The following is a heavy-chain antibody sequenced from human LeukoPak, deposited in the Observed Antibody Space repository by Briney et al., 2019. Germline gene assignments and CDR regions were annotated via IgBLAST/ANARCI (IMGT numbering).Heavy chain of an antibody. Sequence: PSETLSLTCSVSGASVTIDYWRWIRQPPGKGLEWIGHISNSGRTTYRSSLKSRVTISLDTSRNQFSLKLTSVTAADTAIYYCTRHYDSDSSGDPDWFDPWGQGTLVTVSS. CDR2: ISNSGRT. CDR3: TRHYDSDSSGDPDWFDP. V-gene: IGHV4-59*08. J-gene: IGHJ5*02. D-gene: IGHD3-22*01. CDR1: GASVTIDY.